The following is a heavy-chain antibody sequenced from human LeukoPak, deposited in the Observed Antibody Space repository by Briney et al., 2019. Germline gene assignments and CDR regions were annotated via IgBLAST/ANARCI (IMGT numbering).Heavy chain of an antibody. Sequence: SGGSLRLSCAASGLTFSNYAMNWVRQAPGKGLEWVSAITGSGGNTFYADSVKGRFTISRDNSKNTLYLQMNSLRAEDTAVYYCAKGRSSGWYVCECWGQGTLVTVSS. CDR3: AKGRSSGWYVCEC. CDR2: ITGSGGNT. V-gene: IGHV3-23*01. CDR1: GLTFSNYA. J-gene: IGHJ4*02. D-gene: IGHD6-19*01.